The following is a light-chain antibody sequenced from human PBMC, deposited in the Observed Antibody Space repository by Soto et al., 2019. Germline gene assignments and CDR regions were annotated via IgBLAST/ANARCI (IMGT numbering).Light chain of an antibody. Sequence: QSVLTQPPSASGTPGQRITISCSGSSSAIESHTVNWYQQVPGKAPKLLINTNNQRPSGVPARFSGSKSGASASLAISGLQSEDEATYYCATWDDSRKGVFGTGTKLTVL. CDR2: TNN. CDR1: SSAIESHT. V-gene: IGLV1-44*01. J-gene: IGLJ1*01. CDR3: ATWDDSRKGV.